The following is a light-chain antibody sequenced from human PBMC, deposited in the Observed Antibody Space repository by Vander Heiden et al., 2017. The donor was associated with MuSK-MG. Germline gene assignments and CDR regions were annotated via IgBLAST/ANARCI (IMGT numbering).Light chain of an antibody. V-gene: IGLV2-14*03. CDR2: DVS. CDR3: SSYTITNTLI. CDR1: SSDVGDYKF. J-gene: IGLJ2*01. Sequence: QSTRAQPASVSGSPGQSITISCTGTSSDVGDYKFLSWYQHPPGKAPKVLNYDVSNRPSGVSNRFSGSKSGNTASLSISGLQAEDEADYYCSSYTITNTLIFGGGTKVTVL.